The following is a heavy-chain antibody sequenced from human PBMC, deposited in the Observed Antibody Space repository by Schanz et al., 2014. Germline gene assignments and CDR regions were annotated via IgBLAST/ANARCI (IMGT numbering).Heavy chain of an antibody. CDR2: IRFDGSKK. D-gene: IGHD2-2*02. V-gene: IGHV3-30*02. CDR1: GFTFSTYG. J-gene: IGHJ6*02. Sequence: QVQLVESGGGVVQPGGSLRLSCAASGFTFSTYGMHWVRQAPGKGLQWVAFIRFDGSKKYYGDSVKGRFTISRDNSKNTLSLQLNSLRADDTAVYYCAKHLYQYNYYGMDVWGQGTTVTVSS. CDR3: AKHLYQYNYYGMDV.